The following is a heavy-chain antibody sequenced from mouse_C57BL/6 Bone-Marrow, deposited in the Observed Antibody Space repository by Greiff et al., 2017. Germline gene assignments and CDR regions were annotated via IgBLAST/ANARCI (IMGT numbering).Heavy chain of an antibody. CDR1: GYTFTSYW. CDR2: IYPGSGST. V-gene: IGHV1-55*01. J-gene: IGHJ3*01. Sequence: VQLQQSGAELVKPGASVKMSCKASGYTFTSYWITWVKQRPGQGLEWIGDIYPGSGSTNYNEKFKSKATLTVDTSSSTAYMQLSSLTSEDSAVYYCARGPFDYDVAWFAYWGQGTLVTVSA. CDR3: ARGPFDYDVAWFAY. D-gene: IGHD2-4*01.